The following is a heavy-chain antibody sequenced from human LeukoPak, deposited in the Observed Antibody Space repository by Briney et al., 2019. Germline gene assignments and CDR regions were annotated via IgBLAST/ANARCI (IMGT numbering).Heavy chain of an antibody. CDR1: GFAFSSYA. D-gene: IGHD3-22*01. J-gene: IGHJ4*02. CDR2: IWYDGGNK. Sequence: PGTSLRLSCAASGFAFSSYAMHWVRQAPGKGLEWVAVIWYDGGNKYYGDSVKGRFTISRDNSKNMVFLQMSSLRAEDTAVYYCTRDHCDSTGYYHVMDYWGQGTLVTVSS. CDR3: TRDHCDSTGYYHVMDY. V-gene: IGHV3-33*01.